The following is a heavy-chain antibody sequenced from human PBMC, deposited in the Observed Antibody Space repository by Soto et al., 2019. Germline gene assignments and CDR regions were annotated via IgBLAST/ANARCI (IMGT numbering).Heavy chain of an antibody. CDR2: ISAYNGNT. J-gene: IGHJ6*01. V-gene: IGHV1-18*01. Sequence: ASVKVSCKASGYTFTSYGISWVRQAPGQGLEWMGWISAYNGNTNYAQKLQGRVTMTTDTSTSTAYMELRSLRSDDTAVYYCAREEAGGRLAAAGTLSGYYGMDVWGQGTTVTVSS. D-gene: IGHD6-13*01. CDR1: GYTFTSYG. CDR3: AREEAGGRLAAAGTLSGYYGMDV.